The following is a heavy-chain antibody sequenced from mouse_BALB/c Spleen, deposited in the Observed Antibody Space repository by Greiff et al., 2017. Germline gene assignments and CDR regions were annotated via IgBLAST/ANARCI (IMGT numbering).Heavy chain of an antibody. CDR3: ARGGRVITTATFDY. CDR2: IDPFNGGT. Sequence: EVKLMESGPELMKPGASVKISCKASGYSFTSYYMHWVKQSHGKSLEWIGYIDPFNGGTSYNQKFKGKATLTVDKSSSTAYMHLSSLTSEDSAVYYCARGGRVITTATFDYWGQGTTLTVSS. V-gene: IGHV1S135*01. CDR1: GYSFTSYY. D-gene: IGHD1-2*01. J-gene: IGHJ2*01.